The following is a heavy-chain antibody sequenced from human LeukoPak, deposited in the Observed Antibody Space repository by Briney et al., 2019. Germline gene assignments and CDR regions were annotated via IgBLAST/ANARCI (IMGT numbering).Heavy chain of an antibody. CDR3: ASFGLYCGGDCYSERSY. J-gene: IGHJ4*02. V-gene: IGHV1-69*04. CDR2: IIPIFGIA. CDR1: GGTFSSYA. D-gene: IGHD2-21*02. Sequence: GASVKVSCKASGGTFSSYAISWVRQAPGQGLEWMGRIIPIFGIANYAQKFQGRVTITADKSTSTAYMELSSLRSEDTAVYYCASFGLYCGGDCYSERSYWGQGTLVTVSS.